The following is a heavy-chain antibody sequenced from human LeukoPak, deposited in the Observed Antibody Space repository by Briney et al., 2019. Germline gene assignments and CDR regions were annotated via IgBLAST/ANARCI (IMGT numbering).Heavy chain of an antibody. CDR1: GFTFSDYY. J-gene: IGHJ4*02. D-gene: IGHD6-6*01. Sequence: AGGSLRLSCAASGFTFSDYYMSWIRQAPGKGLEWVSYISSSGSTIYYADSVKGRFTISRDNSKNTLYLQMNSLRAEDTAVYYCAKIASSSRKGYFDYWGQGTLVTVSS. CDR3: AKIASSSRKGYFDY. CDR2: ISSSGSTI. V-gene: IGHV3-11*01.